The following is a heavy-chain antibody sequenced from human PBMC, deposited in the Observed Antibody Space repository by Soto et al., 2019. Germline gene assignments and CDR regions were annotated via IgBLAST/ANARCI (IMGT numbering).Heavy chain of an antibody. CDR3: VKGSRGHRPYYFDT. CDR1: GFTFGSYA. D-gene: IGHD3-22*01. V-gene: IGHV3-23*01. Sequence: EVQLLESGGGLGQPGGSLRLSCAASGFTFGSYAMSWVRQAPGKGLEWISAVNKVGGGAYYAASVKGRFTLSKDISENTLYLQMNSLRAEDSAVYYCVKGSRGHRPYYFDTWGQGALVTVSS. J-gene: IGHJ4*02. CDR2: VNKVGGGA.